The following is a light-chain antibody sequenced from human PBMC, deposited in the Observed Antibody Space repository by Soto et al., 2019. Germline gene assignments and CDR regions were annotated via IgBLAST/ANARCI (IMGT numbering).Light chain of an antibody. CDR2: SAS. J-gene: IGKJ5*01. CDR3: QQNYISPIT. V-gene: IGKV1-39*01. Sequence: DIQMTQSPSSLSASVGDRVTITCRASQSISRYLNWYQQKTGKPPKLMIYSASNLQSGVPSRFSGSGSGTDFTLTISSLQPEDFATYYCQQNYISPITFGQGTRLEI. CDR1: QSISRY.